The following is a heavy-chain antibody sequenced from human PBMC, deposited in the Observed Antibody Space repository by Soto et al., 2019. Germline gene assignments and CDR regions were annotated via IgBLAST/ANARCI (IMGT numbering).Heavy chain of an antibody. Sequence: QVQLVESGGGVVQPGRSLRLSCAASGFTFSSYGMHWVRQAPGKGLEWVAVISYDGSNKYYADSVKGRFTISRDNSKNTLYLQMNSLRAEDTAVYYCAKDGGYYSYFDYWGQGTLVTVSS. V-gene: IGHV3-30*18. CDR1: GFTFSSYG. D-gene: IGHD3-3*01. J-gene: IGHJ4*02. CDR3: AKDGGYYSYFDY. CDR2: ISYDGSNK.